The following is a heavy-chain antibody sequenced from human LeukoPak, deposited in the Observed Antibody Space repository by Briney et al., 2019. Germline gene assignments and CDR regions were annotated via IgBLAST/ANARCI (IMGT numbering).Heavy chain of an antibody. CDR3: ARGGVRRKSWFDP. Sequence: SETLSLTCNVSGYSISSGYYWGWIRQPPGKVLEWIGSIYHSGSTYYNPSLKSRVTISVDTSKNQFSLKLSSVTAADTAVYYCARGGVRRKSWFDPWGQGTLVTVSS. CDR2: IYHSGST. J-gene: IGHJ5*02. D-gene: IGHD1-14*01. V-gene: IGHV4-38-2*02. CDR1: GYSISSGYY.